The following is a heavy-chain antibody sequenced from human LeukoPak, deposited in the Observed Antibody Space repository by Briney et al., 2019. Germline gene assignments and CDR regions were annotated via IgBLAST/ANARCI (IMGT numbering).Heavy chain of an antibody. CDR2: ISSISSYI. V-gene: IGHV3-21*01. CDR1: GFTFSSYS. Sequence: GGSLRLSCAASGFTFSSYSMNWVRQAPGKGLEWVSSISSISSYIYYADSVKGRFTISRDNAKNSLYLQMNSLRAEDTAVYYCARACGVLINGTGCFDYWGQGTLVTVSS. CDR3: ARACGVLINGTGCFDY. D-gene: IGHD2-8*01. J-gene: IGHJ4*02.